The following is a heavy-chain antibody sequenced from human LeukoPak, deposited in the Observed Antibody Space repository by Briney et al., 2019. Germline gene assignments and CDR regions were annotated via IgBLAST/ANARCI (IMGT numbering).Heavy chain of an antibody. J-gene: IGHJ4*02. CDR2: ILHSGGT. D-gene: IGHD3-22*01. V-gene: IGHV4-34*01. CDR3: ARGFTLQYYDFSDYYFDS. CDR1: GGSFSGHY. Sequence: PSETLSFTCAVYGGSFSGHYWSWIRQSPGKGLEWIGEILHSGGTNYNPSLKSRVTMSEDPSKNQFSLKLRSVTAADTAVYYCARGFTLQYYDFSDYYFDSWGQGTLVTVSS.